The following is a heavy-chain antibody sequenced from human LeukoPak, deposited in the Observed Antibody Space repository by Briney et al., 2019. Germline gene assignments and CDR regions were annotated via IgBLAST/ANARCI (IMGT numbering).Heavy chain of an antibody. Sequence: PGGSLRLSCAASGFTFSSYAMSWVRQAPGEGLEWVSAISGSGGSTYYADSVKGRFSISRDNSKNALYLQMNSLRAGDTALYYCAKDRRDSAMANDAFDLWGQGTMVTVSS. CDR3: AKDRRDSAMANDAFDL. D-gene: IGHD5-18*01. CDR1: GFTFSSYA. V-gene: IGHV3-23*01. J-gene: IGHJ3*01. CDR2: ISGSGGST.